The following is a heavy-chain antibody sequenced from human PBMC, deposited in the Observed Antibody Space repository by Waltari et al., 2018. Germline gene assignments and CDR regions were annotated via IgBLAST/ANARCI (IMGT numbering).Heavy chain of an antibody. J-gene: IGHJ4*02. CDR2: ISSSGSTI. D-gene: IGHD1-26*01. CDR3: TRGASGNYRGHSLDY. Sequence: EVQLVESGGGLAQPGGSLRLSCAASGFTFSSYEMNWVRQAPGKGLEWVSYISSSGSTIDYADSVKGRFTISRDNSKNTLFLHMNSLRADDTAVYYCTRGASGNYRGHSLDYWGQGTLVTVSP. CDR1: GFTFSSYE. V-gene: IGHV3-48*03.